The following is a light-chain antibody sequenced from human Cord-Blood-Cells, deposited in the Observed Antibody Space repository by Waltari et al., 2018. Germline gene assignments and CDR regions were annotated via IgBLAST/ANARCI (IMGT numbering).Light chain of an antibody. V-gene: IGLV2-14*01. CDR1: RSDVGGYNS. CDR3: SSYTSSSTLV. CDR2: DVS. J-gene: IGLJ2*01. Sequence: QSALTQPASVSGSPGQSLTISCTGTRSDVGGYNSVSWYQQHPGKAPKLMIYDVSNRPAGVSNRFSGSKSGNTASLTISGLQAEDEADYYCSSYTSSSTLVFGGGTKLTVL.